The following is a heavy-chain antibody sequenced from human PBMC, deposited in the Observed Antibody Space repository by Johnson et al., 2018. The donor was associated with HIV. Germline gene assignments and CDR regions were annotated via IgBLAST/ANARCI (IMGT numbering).Heavy chain of an antibody. D-gene: IGHD5-18*01. CDR2: IRYDGSNK. Sequence: QVQLVESGGGVVQPGGSLKLSCAASGFNFSKYGMHWVRQAPGKGLEWVAFIRYDGSNKYYADSVKGRFTISRDNSKNTLYLQMNSLRPEDTAVYYCARLPSGYSRDAFDIWGEGTMVTVS. CDR3: ARLPSGYSRDAFDI. J-gene: IGHJ3*02. V-gene: IGHV3-30*02. CDR1: GFNFSKYG.